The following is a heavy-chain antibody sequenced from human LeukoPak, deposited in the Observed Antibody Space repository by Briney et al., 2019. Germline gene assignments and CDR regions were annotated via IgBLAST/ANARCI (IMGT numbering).Heavy chain of an antibody. Sequence: GGSLRLSCAASGFTFSSYEMNWVRQTPGKGLEWVSYISGSGSTIYYADSVKGRFTISRDNAKNSLYLQMNSLRAEDTAVYYCARDGGWYDYWGQGTLVTVSS. CDR1: GFTFSSYE. V-gene: IGHV3-48*03. D-gene: IGHD6-19*01. J-gene: IGHJ4*02. CDR2: ISGSGSTI. CDR3: ARDGGWYDY.